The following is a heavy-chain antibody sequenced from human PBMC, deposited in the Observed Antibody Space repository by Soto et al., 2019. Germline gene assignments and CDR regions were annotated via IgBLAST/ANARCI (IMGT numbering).Heavy chain of an antibody. CDR3: VRTARQGAVAPHWFDR. CDR1: GASIRSTDYY. V-gene: IGHV4-30-4*01. CDR2: VYYTGST. Sequence: SETLSLTCTVSGASIRSTDYYWSWIRQAPGKGLEWIGYVYYTGSTYYNPSLMSRLTISVDTSKNQFSLKLTSVTAAETAVYYCVRTARQGAVAPHWFDRWGQGTQVTV. J-gene: IGHJ5*02. D-gene: IGHD2-21*02.